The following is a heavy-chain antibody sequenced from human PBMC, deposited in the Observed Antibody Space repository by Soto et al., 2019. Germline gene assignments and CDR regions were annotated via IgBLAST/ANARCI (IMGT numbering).Heavy chain of an antibody. CDR2: ISSSSSYI. CDR3: VRDGEPSYYDFWSGSPPDY. J-gene: IGHJ4*02. Sequence: VGPLRLSWAASGLTFSSYSMSWVRQAPGKGLEWVSSISSSSSYIYYADSVKGRFTISRDNAKNSLYLQMNSLRAEDTAVYYCVRDGEPSYYDFWSGSPPDYWGQGTLVTVSS. CDR1: GLTFSSYS. D-gene: IGHD3-3*01. V-gene: IGHV3-21*01.